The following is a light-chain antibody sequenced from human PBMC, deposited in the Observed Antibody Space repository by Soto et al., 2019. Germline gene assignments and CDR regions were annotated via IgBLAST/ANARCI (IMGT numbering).Light chain of an antibody. V-gene: IGLV1-51*01. CDR3: ATWDYSLSAGI. Sequence: QSVLTQPPSVSAAPGQQVTISCSGSSSNIGTNFVSWYQQVPGSAPKLLFYDNNKRPSGIPDRFSASKSGTSATLGITGLQTGDEAYYYCATWDYSLSAGIFGGGTKLTVL. CDR2: DNN. J-gene: IGLJ2*01. CDR1: SSNIGTNF.